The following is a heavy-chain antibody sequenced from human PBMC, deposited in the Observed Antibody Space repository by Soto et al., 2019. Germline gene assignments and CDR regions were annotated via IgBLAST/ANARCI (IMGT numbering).Heavy chain of an antibody. J-gene: IGHJ6*02. V-gene: IGHV4-30-4*01. CDR1: GGSISSGDYY. Sequence: PSETLSLTCTVSGGSISSGDYYWSWIRQPPGKGLEWIGYIYYSGSTYYNPSLKSRVTISVDTSKNQFSLKLSSVTAADTAVYYCARVTSGYDFYYYGMDVWGQGTTVTVSS. CDR3: ARVTSGYDFYYYGMDV. D-gene: IGHD5-12*01. CDR2: IYYSGST.